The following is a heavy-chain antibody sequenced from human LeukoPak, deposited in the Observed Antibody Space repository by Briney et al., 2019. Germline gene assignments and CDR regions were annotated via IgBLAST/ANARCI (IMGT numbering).Heavy chain of an antibody. V-gene: IGHV4-34*01. CDR3: AKAADYGDCDY. J-gene: IGHJ4*02. CDR2: INHSGST. D-gene: IGHD4-17*01. CDR1: GGSFSGYY. Sequence: PSETLSLTCAVYGGSFSGYYWSWIRQPPGKGLEWIGEINHSGSTTYNPSLKSRVTISVDTSKNQSSLKLSSVTAADTAVYFCAKAADYGDCDYWGQGTLVTVSS.